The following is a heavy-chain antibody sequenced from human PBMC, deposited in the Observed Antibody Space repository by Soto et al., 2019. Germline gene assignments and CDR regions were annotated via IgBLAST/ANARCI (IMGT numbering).Heavy chain of an antibody. CDR1: GYIFSANS. V-gene: IGHV1-2*02. Sequence: SVEVSFKGSGYIFSANSIHWVRPAAGQGLEWLGWINPHSRATNYAQKFLRRVTMSADTSASTAYMDLARLKSDDTAVYYCGRAHALGFSNWFDPWGRGPLFSVSS. CDR2: INPHSRAT. CDR3: GRAHALGFSNWFDP. J-gene: IGHJ5*02. D-gene: IGHD3-10*01.